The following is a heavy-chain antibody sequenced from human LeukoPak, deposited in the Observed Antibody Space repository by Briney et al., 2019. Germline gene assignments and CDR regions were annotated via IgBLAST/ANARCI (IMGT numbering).Heavy chain of an antibody. CDR1: GFTFSSYS. V-gene: IGHV3-48*01. CDR3: ARVRETRYYYYMDV. D-gene: IGHD1-14*01. CDR2: ISSSSSTI. J-gene: IGHJ6*03. Sequence: GGSLRLSCAASGFTFSSYSMNWVRQAPGKGLEWVSYISSSSSTIYYADSVKGRFTISRDNAKNSLYLQMNSLRAEDTAVYYCARVRETRYYYYMDVWGKGTTVTVSS.